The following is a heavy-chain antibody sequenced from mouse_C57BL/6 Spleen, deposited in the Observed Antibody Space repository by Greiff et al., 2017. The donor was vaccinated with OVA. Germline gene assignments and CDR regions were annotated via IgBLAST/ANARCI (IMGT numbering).Heavy chain of an antibody. CDR1: GYTFTDYN. D-gene: IGHD1-1*01. CDR2: INPNNGGT. V-gene: IGHV1-18*01. CDR3: ARSYGSEYFDV. Sequence: EVQLQQSGPELVKPGASVKIPCKASGYTFTDYNMGWVKQSHGKSLEWIGDINPNNGGTIYNQKFKGKATLTVDKSSSTAYMELRSLTSEDTAVYYCARSYGSEYFDVWGTGTTVTVSS. J-gene: IGHJ1*03.